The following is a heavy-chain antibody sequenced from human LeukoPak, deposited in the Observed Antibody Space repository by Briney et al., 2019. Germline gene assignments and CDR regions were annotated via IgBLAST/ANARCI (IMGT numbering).Heavy chain of an antibody. CDR3: ARGRGVSGGLWRQQLDEYFQH. J-gene: IGHJ1*01. V-gene: IGHV4-39*01. D-gene: IGHD6-13*01. Sequence: SETLSLTCTVSGGSVSSTTHYWGWIRQPPGKGLEWIGNMYFGGSTYYNPSLKSRVTISVDTSKNQFSLKLTSVTAADTAVYYCARGRGVSGGLWRQQLDEYFQHWGQGTLVTVSS. CDR2: MYFGGST. CDR1: GGSVSSTTHY.